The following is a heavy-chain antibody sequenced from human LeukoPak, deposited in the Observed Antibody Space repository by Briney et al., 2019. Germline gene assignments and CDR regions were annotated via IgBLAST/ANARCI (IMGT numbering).Heavy chain of an antibody. CDR2: INPSGGST. J-gene: IGHJ4*02. CDR3: ARDSSSSFTFDY. V-gene: IGHV1-46*01. D-gene: IGHD6-13*01. Sequence: ASVKVSCKASGYTFTSYYMHWVRQAPGQGLEWMRIINPSGGSTSYAQKFQGRVTMTRDTSASTVYMELSSPRSEDTAVYYCARDSSSSFTFDYWGQGTLVTVSS. CDR1: GYTFTSYY.